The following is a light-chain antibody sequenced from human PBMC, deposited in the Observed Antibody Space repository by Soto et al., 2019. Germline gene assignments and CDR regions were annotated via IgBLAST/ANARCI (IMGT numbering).Light chain of an antibody. CDR3: MQALQTPRT. J-gene: IGKJ1*01. CDR1: ESLLHTNGYNY. V-gene: IGKV2-28*01. Sequence: DIVMTQSPLSLPVTPGGPASISCRSSESLLHTNGYNYLDWYLQKPGQSPQLLIYLGTNRASGVPDRFSGSGSGTDFTLKISRVEAEDAGVYYCMQALQTPRTFGQGTKVEIK. CDR2: LGT.